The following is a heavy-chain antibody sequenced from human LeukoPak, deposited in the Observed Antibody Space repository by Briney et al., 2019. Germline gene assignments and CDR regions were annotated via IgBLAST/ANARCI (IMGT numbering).Heavy chain of an antibody. J-gene: IGHJ5*02. D-gene: IGHD2-2*01. V-gene: IGHV3-23*01. CDR1: GFTFSSFA. Sequence: PGASLRLSCAASGFTFSSFAMSWVRQAPGKGLEWVSAISGSGGSTYYADSVKGRFTISRDNSKNTLYLQMSSLRAGDTAVYYCARDSACSSTSSYSWGQGTLATVSS. CDR2: ISGSGGST. CDR3: ARDSACSSTSSYS.